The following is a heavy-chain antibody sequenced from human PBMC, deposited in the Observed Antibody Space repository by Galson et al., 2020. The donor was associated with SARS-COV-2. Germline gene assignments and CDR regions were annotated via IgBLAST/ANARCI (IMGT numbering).Heavy chain of an antibody. CDR1: GYTLTELS. CDR2: FDPEDGET. CDR3: ATVCSGGSCYFYDAFDI. J-gene: IGHJ3*02. D-gene: IGHD2-15*01. V-gene: IGHV1-24*01. Sequence: GASVKVSCKVSGYTLTELSMHWVRQAPGKGLEWMGGFDPEDGETIYAQKFQGRVTMTEDTSTDTAYMKLSSLRSEDTAVYYCATVCSGGSCYFYDAFDIWGQGTMVTVSS.